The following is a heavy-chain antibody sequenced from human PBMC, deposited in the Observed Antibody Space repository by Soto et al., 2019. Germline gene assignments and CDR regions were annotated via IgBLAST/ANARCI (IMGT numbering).Heavy chain of an antibody. J-gene: IGHJ3*02. CDR2: INAGNGNT. V-gene: IGHV1-3*01. CDR3: ALSITMVRGVIGAFDI. Sequence: ASVKVSCKASGYTFTSYAIHWVRQAPGQRLEWMGWINAGNGNTKYSQKFQGRVTITRDTSASTAYMELSSLRSEDTAVYYCALSITMVRGVIGAFDIWGQGTMVTVSS. D-gene: IGHD3-10*01. CDR1: GYTFTSYA.